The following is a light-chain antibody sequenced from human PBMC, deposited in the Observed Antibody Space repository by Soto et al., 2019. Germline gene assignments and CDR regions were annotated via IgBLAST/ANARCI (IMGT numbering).Light chain of an antibody. Sequence: QSALTQPSSMSGSPGQSITISCTGTSSDVGAYDHVSWHQQRPGRAPKVLIYDVRIRPSEVSNRFSGSKSGDTASLTISGLQAEDEGDYYCQSYDSTLSARYVFGTGTKVTVL. V-gene: IGLV2-14*03. CDR2: DVR. J-gene: IGLJ1*01. CDR1: SSDVGAYDH. CDR3: QSYDSTLSARYV.